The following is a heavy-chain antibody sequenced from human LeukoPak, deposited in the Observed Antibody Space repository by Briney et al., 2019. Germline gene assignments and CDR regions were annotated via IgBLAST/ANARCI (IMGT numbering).Heavy chain of an antibody. J-gene: IGHJ3*02. D-gene: IGHD3-22*01. V-gene: IGHV3-48*02. CDR1: GFTFSSYS. Sequence: PRGSLRLSCAASGFTFSSYSMNWVCQAPGKGLEWVSYISSSSSTIYYADSVKGRFTISRDNAKNSLYLQMNSLRDEDTAVYYCARVPGYYYDSSGSDAFDIWGKGTIVTVSS. CDR3: ARVPGYYYDSSGSDAFDI. CDR2: ISSSSSTI.